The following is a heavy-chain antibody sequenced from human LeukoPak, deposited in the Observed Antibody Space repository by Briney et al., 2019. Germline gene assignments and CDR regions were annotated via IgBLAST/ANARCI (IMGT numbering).Heavy chain of an antibody. Sequence: ASVKVSCKASGYTFTGYYIHWVRQAPGQGLEWMGWINPNSGGTNYAQKFQGRVTMTRDTSISTAYMELSRLRSDDTAVYYCARDPIVVVIGDAFDIWGQGTMVTVSS. V-gene: IGHV1-2*02. CDR1: GYTFTGYY. CDR2: INPNSGGT. D-gene: IGHD3-22*01. J-gene: IGHJ3*02. CDR3: ARDPIVVVIGDAFDI.